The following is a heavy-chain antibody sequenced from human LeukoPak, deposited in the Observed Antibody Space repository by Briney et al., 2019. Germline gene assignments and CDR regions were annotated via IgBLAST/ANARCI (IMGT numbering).Heavy chain of an antibody. CDR3: ARSDDFWSGTGFDY. Sequence: ASVKVSCRASGYTFTSYGISWVRQAPGQGLEWMGWISAYNGNTNYAQKLQGRVTMTTDTSTSTAYIELRSPRSDDTAVYYCARSDDFWSGTGFDYWGQGTLVTVSS. D-gene: IGHD3-3*01. V-gene: IGHV1-18*01. J-gene: IGHJ4*02. CDR2: ISAYNGNT. CDR1: GYTFTSYG.